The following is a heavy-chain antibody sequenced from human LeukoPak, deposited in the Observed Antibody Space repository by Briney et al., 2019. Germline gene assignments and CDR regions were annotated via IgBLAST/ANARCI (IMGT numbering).Heavy chain of an antibody. Sequence: SETVSLTCTVSGGTISRYYWSWIRQPPGKGLEWIGYIYYSGSTNYNPSLKSRVTISVDTSKNQFSLKLSSVTAADTAVYYCARPRYYAGAFDIWGQGTMVTVSS. CDR3: ARPRYYAGAFDI. CDR1: GGTISRYY. J-gene: IGHJ3*02. V-gene: IGHV4-59*08. D-gene: IGHD2-2*01. CDR2: IYYSGST.